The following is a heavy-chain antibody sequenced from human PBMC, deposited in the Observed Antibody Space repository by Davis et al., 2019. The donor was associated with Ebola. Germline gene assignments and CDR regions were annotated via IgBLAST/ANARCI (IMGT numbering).Heavy chain of an antibody. CDR1: GCSISSGGYS. V-gene: IGHV4-30-2*01. J-gene: IGHJ3*02. D-gene: IGHD3-22*01. CDR2: IYHSGST. Sequence: MPSEALSLTCAASGCSISSGGYSWSWLRPPQGKGLEWIGYIYHSGSTYYNPSLKSRVTITVDRSKNQFPLKLSFVTAADRAVYYCASAGDSSGYLGAFDIWGQGTMVTVSS. CDR3: ASAGDSSGYLGAFDI.